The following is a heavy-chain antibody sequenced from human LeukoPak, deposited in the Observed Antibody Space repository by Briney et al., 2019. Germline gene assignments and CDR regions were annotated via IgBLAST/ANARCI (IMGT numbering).Heavy chain of an antibody. Sequence: PSETLSLTCTVSGGSISISSYYWGWIRQPPGKGLEWIGSIYYSGSTYYNPSLKSRVTISVDKSKNQVSLKLSSVTAADTAVYYCARPGYSRDHDAFDIWGQGTMVTVSS. V-gene: IGHV4-39*01. D-gene: IGHD6-13*01. CDR2: IYYSGST. CDR3: ARPGYSRDHDAFDI. CDR1: GGSISISSYY. J-gene: IGHJ3*02.